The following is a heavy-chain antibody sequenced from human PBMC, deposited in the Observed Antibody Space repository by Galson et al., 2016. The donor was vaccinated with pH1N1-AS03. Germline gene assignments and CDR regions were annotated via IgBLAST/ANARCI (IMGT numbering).Heavy chain of an antibody. CDR3: AWEKLWARIDD. CDR2: IYYSGRT. V-gene: IGHV4-30-4*01. Sequence: LSLTCTVSGGSISSADYYWSWIRQPPGKGLEWIGYIYYSGRTYYKPSLKNRVTISVDTSKNQFSLKLNSVTAADTAVYFCAWEKLWARIDDWGQGTLVTVSS. CDR1: GGSISSADYY. D-gene: IGHD1-14*01. J-gene: IGHJ4*02.